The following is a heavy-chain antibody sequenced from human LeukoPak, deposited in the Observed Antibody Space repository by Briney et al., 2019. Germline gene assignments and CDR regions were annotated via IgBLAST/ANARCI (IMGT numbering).Heavy chain of an antibody. V-gene: IGHV3-21*01. Sequence: PGGSLRLSCAASGFTFSNYNMNWVRQTPGKGLEWVSSITRDSIYTFYADSVKGRFTISRDDAKNSLSLQMNSLRAEDTAVYYCARDSYNGYYGDDYYYYMDVWGKGTTVTISS. CDR2: ITRDSIYT. D-gene: IGHD4-17*01. CDR3: ARDSYNGYYGDDYYYYMDV. CDR1: GFTFSNYN. J-gene: IGHJ6*03.